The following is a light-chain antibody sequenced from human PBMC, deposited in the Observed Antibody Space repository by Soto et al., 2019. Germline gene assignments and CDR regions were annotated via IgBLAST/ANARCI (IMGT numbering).Light chain of an antibody. CDR1: RSDVGGYNY. CDR3: SSYTSSRTYV. CDR2: DVT. Sequence: QSALTQPASVSGSPGQSITISCTGTRSDVGGYNYVYWHQQHPGKAPKLMIYDVTNRPSGVSDRFSGSKSGNTASLTISGLQAEDEADYYCSSYTSSRTYVFGAGTKVTVL. V-gene: IGLV2-14*01. J-gene: IGLJ1*01.